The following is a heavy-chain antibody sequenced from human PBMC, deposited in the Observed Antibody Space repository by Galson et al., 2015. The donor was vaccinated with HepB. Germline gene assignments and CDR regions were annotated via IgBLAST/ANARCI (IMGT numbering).Heavy chain of an antibody. CDR3: ARDDCSSTSCHRAAAGSAFDI. Sequence: SLRLSCAAFGFTFSSYSMNWVRQAPGKGLEWVSYISSSSSTIYYADSVKGRFTISRDNAKNSLYLQMNSLRDEDTAVYYCARDDCSSTSCHRAAAGSAFDIWGQGTMVTVSS. D-gene: IGHD2-2*01. CDR1: GFTFSSYS. CDR2: ISSSSSTI. V-gene: IGHV3-48*02. J-gene: IGHJ3*02.